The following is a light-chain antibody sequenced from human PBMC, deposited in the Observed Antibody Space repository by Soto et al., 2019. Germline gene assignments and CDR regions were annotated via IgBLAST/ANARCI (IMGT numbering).Light chain of an antibody. V-gene: IGLV2-11*01. CDR1: SSDVGGYNY. CDR3: CSYAGSSWV. CDR2: DVS. J-gene: IGLJ2*01. Sequence: QSALTQPRSVSGSPGQSVTISCTGTSSDVGGYNYVSWYQQHPGKAPKHMIYDVSKRPSGVPDRFSGSKSGNTASLTISGLQAEDEADYYCCSYAGSSWVFGGGTKLTVL.